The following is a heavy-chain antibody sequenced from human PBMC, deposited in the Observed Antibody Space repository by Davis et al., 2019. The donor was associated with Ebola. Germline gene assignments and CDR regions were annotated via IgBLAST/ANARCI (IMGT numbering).Heavy chain of an antibody. CDR1: GFSFSSYW. J-gene: IGHJ4*02. Sequence: SCAASGFSFSSYWMSWVRQPPGKGLEWIGEIYHSGSTNYNPSLKSRVTISVDKSKNQFSLKLSSVTAADTAVYYCARDQGQLGVDYWGQGTLVTVSS. V-gene: IGHV4-4*02. CDR3: ARDQGQLGVDY. D-gene: IGHD6-6*01. CDR2: IYHSGST.